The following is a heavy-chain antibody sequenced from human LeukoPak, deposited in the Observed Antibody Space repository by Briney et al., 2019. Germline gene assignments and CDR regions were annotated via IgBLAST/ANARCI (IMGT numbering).Heavy chain of an antibody. D-gene: IGHD3-22*01. CDR3: ARDPSFYDSSGYFIPRGGQGAFDI. Sequence: LSLTCTISGGSISSFYWSWIRQPPGKGLEWVSYISSSGSTIYYADSVKGRFTISRDNSKNTLYLQMGSLRAEDMAVYYCARDPSFYDSSGYFIPRGGQGAFDIWGQGTMVTVSS. CDR1: GGSISSFY. CDR2: ISSSGSTI. V-gene: IGHV3-11*04. J-gene: IGHJ3*02.